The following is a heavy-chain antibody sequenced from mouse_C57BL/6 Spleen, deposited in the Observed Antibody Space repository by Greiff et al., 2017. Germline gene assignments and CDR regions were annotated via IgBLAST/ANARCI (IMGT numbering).Heavy chain of an antibody. V-gene: IGHV1-64*01. CDR2: IHPNSGST. J-gene: IGHJ2*01. D-gene: IGHD2-4*01. CDR3: ARGIYYDYDVFDY. CDR1: GYTFTSYW. Sequence: QVQLQQPGAELVKPGASVKLSCKASGYTFTSYWMHWVKQRPGQGLEWIGMIHPNSGSTNYNEKFKSKATLTVDKSSSTAYMQRSSLTSEDSAVYYCARGIYYDYDVFDYWGQGTTLTVSS.